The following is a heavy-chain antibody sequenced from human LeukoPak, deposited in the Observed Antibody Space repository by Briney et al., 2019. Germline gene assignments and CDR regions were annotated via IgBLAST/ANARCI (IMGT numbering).Heavy chain of an antibody. D-gene: IGHD1-26*01. CDR2: IKQDGSEK. J-gene: IGHJ3*02. Sequence: PGGSLRLSCAASGFTFSSYSMSWVRQAPGKGLEWVANIKQDGSEKYYVDSVKGRFTISRDNAKNSLYLQMNSLRAEDTAVYYCARENGLSGSYLGGSAFDIWGQGTMVTVSS. CDR1: GFTFSSYS. V-gene: IGHV3-7*01. CDR3: ARENGLSGSYLGGSAFDI.